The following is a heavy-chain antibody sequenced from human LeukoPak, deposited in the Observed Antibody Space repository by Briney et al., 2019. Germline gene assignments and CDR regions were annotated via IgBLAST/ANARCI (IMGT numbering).Heavy chain of an antibody. D-gene: IGHD6-6*01. CDR1: GFTFSDYY. CDR2: ISSSDDTI. Sequence: GGSLRLSCAASGFTFSDYYMSWIRQAPGKGLEWVSYISSSDDTIYYADSVRGRFTISRDNAKNSLYLQMNSLRAEDTAVYYCARDYSNSATDYYYYMDVWGKGTTVTV. CDR3: ARDYSNSATDYYYYMDV. V-gene: IGHV3-11*04. J-gene: IGHJ6*03.